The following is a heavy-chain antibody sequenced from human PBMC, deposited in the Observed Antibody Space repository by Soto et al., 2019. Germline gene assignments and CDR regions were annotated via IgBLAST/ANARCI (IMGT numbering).Heavy chain of an antibody. CDR3: AREGSYSAYNFAHGIQLWSFDF. J-gene: IGHJ4*02. CDR1: GGSINTFY. Sequence: SETLSLTCTVSGGSINTFYWSWVRQPAGKGLEWIGRIFSSGSTSFNPSLVSRVAMSVDTSKNHFSLNLSSVTAADMAVYYCAREGSYSAYNFAHGIQLWSFDFWGQGALVTVSS. V-gene: IGHV4-4*07. D-gene: IGHD5-12*01. CDR2: IFSSGST.